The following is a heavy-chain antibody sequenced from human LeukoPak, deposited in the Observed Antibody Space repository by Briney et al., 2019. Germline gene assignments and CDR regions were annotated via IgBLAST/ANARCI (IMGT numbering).Heavy chain of an antibody. J-gene: IGHJ4*02. CDR3: AKLLGDYDILTGYFDY. CDR2: ISGSGGST. V-gene: IGHV3-23*01. CDR1: GFTFSSYA. D-gene: IGHD3-9*01. Sequence: GGSLRLSCAASGFTFSSYAMSWVRQAPGKGLERVSAISGSGGSTYYADSVKGRFTISRDNSKNTLYLQMNSLRAEDTAVYYCAKLLGDYDILTGYFDYWGQGTLVTVSS.